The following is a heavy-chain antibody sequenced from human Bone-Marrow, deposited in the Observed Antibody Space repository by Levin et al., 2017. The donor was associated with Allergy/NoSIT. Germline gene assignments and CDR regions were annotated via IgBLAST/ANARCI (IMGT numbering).Heavy chain of an antibody. CDR2: ISFDASND. D-gene: IGHD6-25*01. V-gene: IGHV3-30*14. J-gene: IGHJ6*02. Sequence: GGSLRLSCAASGFTFSSHAMYWVRQAPGKGLEWVALISFDASNDYYADSVKGRFTISRDNSKNTLSFQMTSLRHDDTAVYYCARDQRNYYYGLYVWGQGTTVIVSS. CDR1: GFTFSSHA. CDR3: ARDQRNYYYGLYV.